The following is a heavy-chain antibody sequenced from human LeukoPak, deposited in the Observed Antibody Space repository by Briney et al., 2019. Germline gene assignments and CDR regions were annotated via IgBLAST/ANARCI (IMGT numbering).Heavy chain of an antibody. CDR1: GYTFTGYY. CDR3: ARDFSSSANNDY. Sequence: ASVKVSCKASGYTFTGYYMHWVRQAPGQGLEWMGWINPNSGGTNYAQKFQGRVTMTRDTSISTAYMELSRLRSDDTAVYYCARDFSSSANNDYWGQGTLVTVSS. CDR2: INPNSGGT. D-gene: IGHD6-13*01. V-gene: IGHV1-2*02. J-gene: IGHJ4*02.